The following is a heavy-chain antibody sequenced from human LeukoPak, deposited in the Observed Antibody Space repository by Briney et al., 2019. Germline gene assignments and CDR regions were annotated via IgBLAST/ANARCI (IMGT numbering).Heavy chain of an antibody. CDR1: GYSISTGYY. D-gene: IGHD6-19*01. J-gene: IGHJ4*02. CDR3: ARLLFSVADFDS. CDR2: INHSGST. V-gene: IGHV4-38-2*02. Sequence: SETLSLTCTVSGYSISTGYYWSWIRQPPGKGLEWIGEINHSGSTNYNPSLKSRVTISVDTSKNQFSLKLTSVAAADTAVYFCARLLFSVADFDSWGQGTLVSVSS.